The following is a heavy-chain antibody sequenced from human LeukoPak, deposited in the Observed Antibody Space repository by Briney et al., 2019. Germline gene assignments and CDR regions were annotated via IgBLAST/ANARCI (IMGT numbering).Heavy chain of an antibody. D-gene: IGHD6-13*01. CDR1: GFTFSSYG. Sequence: GGSLRLSCAASGFTFSSYGMSWVRQAPGKGLEWVSAISGSGGSTYYADSVKGRFTISRDNSKNTLYLQMNSLRADDTAVYYCAKDRPTVYSSSWLHFLDSWGQGTLVTVSS. V-gene: IGHV3-23*01. CDR3: AKDRPTVYSSSWLHFLDS. J-gene: IGHJ4*02. CDR2: ISGSGGST.